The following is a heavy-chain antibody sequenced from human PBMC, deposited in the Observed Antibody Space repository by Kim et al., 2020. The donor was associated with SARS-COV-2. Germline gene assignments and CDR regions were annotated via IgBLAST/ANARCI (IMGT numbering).Heavy chain of an antibody. CDR3: ARRCDYYDSSGYCSGAFDI. J-gene: IGHJ3*02. D-gene: IGHD3-22*01. CDR1: GGSISSSSYY. Sequence: SETLSLTCTVSGGSISSSSYYWGWIRQPPGKGLEWIGSIYYSGSTYYNPSLKSRVTISVDTSKNQFSLKLSSVTAADTAVYYCARRCDYYDSSGYCSGAFDIWGQGTMVTVSS. V-gene: IGHV4-39*01. CDR2: IYYSGST.